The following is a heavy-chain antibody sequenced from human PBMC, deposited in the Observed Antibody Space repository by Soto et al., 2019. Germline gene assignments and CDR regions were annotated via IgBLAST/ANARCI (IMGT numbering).Heavy chain of an antibody. Sequence: GSLRLSCAASGFTFSSYTMHWVRQAPGKGLEWVAVISYDGSNKYYADSVKGRFTISRDNSKNTLYLQMNSLRAEDTAVYYCARDWGWYSSSWYIFDYWGQGTLVTVSS. V-gene: IGHV3-30-3*01. CDR3: ARDWGWYSSSWYIFDY. CDR1: GFTFSSYT. CDR2: ISYDGSNK. J-gene: IGHJ4*02. D-gene: IGHD6-13*01.